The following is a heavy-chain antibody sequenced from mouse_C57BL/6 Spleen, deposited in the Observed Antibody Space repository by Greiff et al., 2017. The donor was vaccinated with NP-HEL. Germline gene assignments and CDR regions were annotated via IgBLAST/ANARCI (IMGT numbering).Heavy chain of an antibody. CDR2: IDPSDSYT. D-gene: IGHD2-5*01. CDR3: ARRRYSNYFYAMDY. Sequence: QVQLQQPGAELVMPGASVKLSCKASGYTFTSYWMHWVKQRPGQGLEWIGDIDPSDSYTNYNQKFKGKSTLTVDKSSSTAYMQLSSLTSEDSAVYYCARRRYSNYFYAMDYWGQGTSVTVSS. V-gene: IGHV1-69*01. J-gene: IGHJ4*01. CDR1: GYTFTSYW.